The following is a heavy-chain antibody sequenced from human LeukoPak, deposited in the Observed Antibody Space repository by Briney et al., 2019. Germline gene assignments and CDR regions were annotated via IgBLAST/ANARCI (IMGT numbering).Heavy chain of an antibody. CDR1: GFTFDDYA. Sequence: SGRSLRLSCAASGFTFDDYAMHWIRQAPGKGLEWVSGISWNSGSIGYADSVKGRFTISRDNAKNSLYLQMNSLRAEDTALYYCAKGTKAWLLYCDYWGQGTLVTVSS. V-gene: IGHV3-9*01. CDR2: ISWNSGSI. CDR3: AKGTKAWLLYCDY. J-gene: IGHJ4*02. D-gene: IGHD3-3*01.